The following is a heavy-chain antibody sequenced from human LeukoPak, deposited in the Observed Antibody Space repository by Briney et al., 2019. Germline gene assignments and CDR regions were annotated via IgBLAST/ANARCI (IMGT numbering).Heavy chain of an antibody. V-gene: IGHV1-3*01. CDR2: INAGNGNT. Sequence: ASVKVSCKASGYTFTSYAMHWVRQAPGQRLEWMGWINAGNGNTKYSQKFQGRVTITRDTSASTAYMELSSLRSEDTAVYYCARDRGIAVVFDYWGQGTLVTVSS. D-gene: IGHD6-19*01. J-gene: IGHJ4*02. CDR1: GYTFTSYA. CDR3: ARDRGIAVVFDY.